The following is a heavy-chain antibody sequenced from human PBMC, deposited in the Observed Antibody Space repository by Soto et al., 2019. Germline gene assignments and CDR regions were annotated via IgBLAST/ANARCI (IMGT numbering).Heavy chain of an antibody. CDR1: GGSISSSSYY. CDR3: ARRYGGNFDF. CDR2: IYYSGST. J-gene: IGHJ4*02. D-gene: IGHD1-26*01. Sequence: PSETLSLTSTGSGGSISSSSYYWGWIRQPPGKGLEWIGSIYYSGSTYYNPSLKSRVTISVDTSKNQFSLKLSSVTAADTAVYYCARRYGGNFDFWGQGILVTVSS. V-gene: IGHV4-39*07.